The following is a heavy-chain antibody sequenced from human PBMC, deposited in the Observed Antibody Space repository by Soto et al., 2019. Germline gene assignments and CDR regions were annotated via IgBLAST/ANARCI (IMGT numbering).Heavy chain of an antibody. Sequence: ASVKVSCKASGYTFTSYDINWVRQATGQGLEWMGWMNPNSGNTGYAQKFQGRVTMTRNTSISTAYMELSSLRSEDTAVYYCAKDIPDYSATGFDYWGQGTLVSVSS. D-gene: IGHD4-4*01. CDR1: GYTFTSYD. CDR2: MNPNSGNT. CDR3: AKDIPDYSATGFDY. V-gene: IGHV1-8*01. J-gene: IGHJ4*02.